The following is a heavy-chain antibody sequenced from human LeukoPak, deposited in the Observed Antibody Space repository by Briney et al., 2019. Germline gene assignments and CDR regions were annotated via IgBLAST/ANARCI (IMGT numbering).Heavy chain of an antibody. V-gene: IGHV4-59*01. CDR3: ARGSSGYCSSTSCYRAPTHPFDP. D-gene: IGHD2-2*01. J-gene: IGHJ5*02. Sequence: SETLSLTCTVSGGSISSYYWSWIRQPPGKGLEWIGYIYYSRSINYNPSLKSRVTISVDTYKNQFSLKLSSVTAADTAVYYCARGSSGYCSSTSCYRAPTHPFDPWGQGTLVTVSS. CDR2: IYYSRSI. CDR1: GGSISSYY.